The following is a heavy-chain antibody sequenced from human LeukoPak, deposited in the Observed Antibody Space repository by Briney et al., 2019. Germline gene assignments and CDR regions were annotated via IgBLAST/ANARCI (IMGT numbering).Heavy chain of an antibody. J-gene: IGHJ5*02. CDR2: INSAGSTT. CDR3: ARVVGEWLSSGGLYP. CDR1: WFNFRNYW. D-gene: IGHD3-3*01. V-gene: IGHV3-74*01. Sequence: GGSLRLSCAASWFNFRNYWKHWVRQPPGEGLVWVSRINSAGSTTNYADSVKGRFTISRDNAKNTVYLQMNSLRADDTAVYYCARVVGEWLSSGGLYPWGQGTLVTVSS.